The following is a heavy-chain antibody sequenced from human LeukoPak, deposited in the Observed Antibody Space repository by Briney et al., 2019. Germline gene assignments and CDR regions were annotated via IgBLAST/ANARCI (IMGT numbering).Heavy chain of an antibody. CDR3: AKEESGSGTYYSDY. CDR2: ISGSGGTT. Sequence: GGSLRLSCAASGFTFSSYAMSWVRQAPGKGLEWVSAISGSGGTTYYADSVKGRFTISRDNSKNTLYLQINSLRAEDTAVYYCAKEESGSGTYYSDYWGQGTLVTVSS. J-gene: IGHJ4*02. D-gene: IGHD3-10*01. CDR1: GFTFSSYA. V-gene: IGHV3-23*01.